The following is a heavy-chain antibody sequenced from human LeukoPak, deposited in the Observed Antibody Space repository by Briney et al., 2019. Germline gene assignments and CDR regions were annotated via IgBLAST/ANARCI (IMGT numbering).Heavy chain of an antibody. J-gene: IGHJ4*02. CDR2: INHSGST. CDR3: AREDSSNYYYFDY. Sequence: SETLSLTCAVYGGSFSGYYWSWIRQPPGKGLEWIGEINHSGSTNYNPSLKSRVTISVDKSKNHFSLELSSVTAADTAVYYCAREDSSNYYYFDYWGQGTLVTVSS. D-gene: IGHD3-22*01. CDR1: GGSFSGYY. V-gene: IGHV4-34*01.